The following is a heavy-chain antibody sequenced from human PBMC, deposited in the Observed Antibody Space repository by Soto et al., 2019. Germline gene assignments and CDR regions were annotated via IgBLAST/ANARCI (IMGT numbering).Heavy chain of an antibody. Sequence: GGSLRLSCAASGFTFSSYGMHWVRQAPGKGLEWVAVISYDGSNKYYADSVKGRFTISRDNSKNTLYLQMNSLRAEDTAVYYCAKVRDYYGSGRDGMDVWGQGTTVTVSS. J-gene: IGHJ6*02. CDR2: ISYDGSNK. V-gene: IGHV3-30*18. CDR1: GFTFSSYG. D-gene: IGHD3-10*01. CDR3: AKVRDYYGSGRDGMDV.